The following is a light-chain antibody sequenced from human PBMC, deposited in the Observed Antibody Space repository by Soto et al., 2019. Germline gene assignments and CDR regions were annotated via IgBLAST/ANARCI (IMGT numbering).Light chain of an antibody. V-gene: IGKV3-20*01. Sequence: EIVLTQSPGTLSLSPGERATLSCRASQSVSSSYLAWYQQKPGQAPRLLIYCASSRATGIPDRFSGSGSGTVFTLTISRLEPEDFAVYYCQQYGSSPRWTFGQVTKVEIK. CDR3: QQYGSSPRWT. CDR1: QSVSSSY. CDR2: CAS. J-gene: IGKJ1*01.